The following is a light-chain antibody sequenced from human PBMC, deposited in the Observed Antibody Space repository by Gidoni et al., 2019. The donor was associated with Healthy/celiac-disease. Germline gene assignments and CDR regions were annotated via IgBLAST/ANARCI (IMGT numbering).Light chain of an antibody. Sequence: ELVLTQSPATLSLSPGERATLPCRASQSVSSYLAWYQKKLGQAPRLLIYDSSNRATGIPARFNGSGSGTDFTLTISSLEPEDFAVYYCQQRSNWPPLTFGGGTKVEIK. CDR3: QQRSNWPPLT. V-gene: IGKV3-11*01. CDR2: DSS. CDR1: QSVSSY. J-gene: IGKJ4*01.